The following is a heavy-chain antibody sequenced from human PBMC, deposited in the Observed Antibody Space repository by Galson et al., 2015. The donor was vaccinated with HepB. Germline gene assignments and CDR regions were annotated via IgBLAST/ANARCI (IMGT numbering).Heavy chain of an antibody. CDR1: GFTFNSYA. CDR3: AKELWFGAFYYYGMNV. CDR2: ISYDERIK. Sequence: SLRLSCAASGFTFNSYAMHWVRQAPGKGLEWVAVISYDERIKYYADSVKGRFTISRDISKNTLYLQINSLRAEDTALYYCAKELWFGAFYYYGMNVWDRGTTVTVSS. D-gene: IGHD3-10*01. J-gene: IGHJ6*02. V-gene: IGHV3-30*04.